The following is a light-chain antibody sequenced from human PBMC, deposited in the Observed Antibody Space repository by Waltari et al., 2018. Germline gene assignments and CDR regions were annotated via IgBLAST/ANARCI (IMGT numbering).Light chain of an antibody. Sequence: QSDLTQPLSVSGSPGQSVTIPRTRNSSEVGHYNSVFSHQQHPGNVPKVIIYDVTKRPSGVPDRFSGSNSGNTASLTISGLQAEDEADYYCCSYAGYYTILFGTGTTVTVL. V-gene: IGLV2-11*01. CDR2: DVT. CDR1: SSEVGHYNS. CDR3: CSYAGYYTIL. J-gene: IGLJ1*01.